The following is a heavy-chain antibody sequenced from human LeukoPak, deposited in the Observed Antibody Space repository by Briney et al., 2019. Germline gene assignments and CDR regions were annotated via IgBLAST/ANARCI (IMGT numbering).Heavy chain of an antibody. Sequence: PGGSLRLSCAASGFTFSSYEMNWVRQAPGKGLEWVGRIKSKTDGGTTDYAAPVKGRFTISRDDSKNTLYLQMNSLKTEDTAVYYCTTRRITAVAGKIDYWGQGTLVTVSS. D-gene: IGHD6-19*01. J-gene: IGHJ4*02. CDR3: TTRRITAVAGKIDY. CDR1: GFTFSSYE. CDR2: IKSKTDGGTT. V-gene: IGHV3-15*01.